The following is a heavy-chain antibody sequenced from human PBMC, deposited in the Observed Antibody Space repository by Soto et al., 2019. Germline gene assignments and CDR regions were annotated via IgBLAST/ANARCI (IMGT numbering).Heavy chain of an antibody. Sequence: QVQLQESGPGLVKASVTLSLSCTVSGDPISRYHWSWIRQTPGKGLEWIGYVHNSGSTSYNPSLKSRVTRSIDTSRKQFSLRLRSVTAADTAVYYCTGDRNNRVWYKYWGQGTLVTVSS. CDR1: GDPISRYH. CDR3: TGDRNNRVWYKY. CDR2: VHNSGST. V-gene: IGHV4-59*01. J-gene: IGHJ4*02. D-gene: IGHD6-19*01.